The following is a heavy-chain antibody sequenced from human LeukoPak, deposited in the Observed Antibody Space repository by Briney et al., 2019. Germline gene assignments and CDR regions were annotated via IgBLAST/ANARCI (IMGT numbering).Heavy chain of an antibody. J-gene: IGHJ4*01. D-gene: IGHD3-16*01. V-gene: IGHV1-2*02. CDR3: ARGRRILGGPENAGDFFDF. CDR1: GYTLTDYY. CDR2: TNPNSGAT. Sequence: ASVKVSCKASGYTLTDYYLHWVRQAPGHGLKWMGWTNPNSGATHYAQSFQARVTMTRDTSIGSGYMELTGLESADTAVYYCARGRRILGGPENAGDFFDFWGQGSLVTVSS.